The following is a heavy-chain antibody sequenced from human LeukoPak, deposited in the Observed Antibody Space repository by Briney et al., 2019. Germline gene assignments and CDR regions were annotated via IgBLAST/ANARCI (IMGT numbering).Heavy chain of an antibody. V-gene: IGHV3-33*01. CDR2: IWYDGSNK. CDR1: GFTFSSYG. D-gene: IGHD2-2*01. J-gene: IGHJ6*02. CDR3: ARDGVVVVPAATRYYYYGMDV. Sequence: PGGSLRLSCAASGFTFSSYGMHWVRQAPGKGLEWVAVIWYDGSNKYYADSVKGRFIISRDNSKNTLYLQMNSLRAEDTAVYYCARDGVVVVPAATRYYYYGMDVWGQGTTVTVSS.